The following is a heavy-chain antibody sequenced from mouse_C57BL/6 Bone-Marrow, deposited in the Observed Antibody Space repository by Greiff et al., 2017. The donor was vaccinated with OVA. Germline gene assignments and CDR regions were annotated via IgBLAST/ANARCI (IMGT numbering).Heavy chain of an antibody. CDR3: ARDGTCYAMDY. D-gene: IGHD1-1*02. V-gene: IGHV3-6*01. CDR1: GYSITSGYY. CDR2: ISYDGSN. Sequence: EVQLQESGPGLVKPSPSLSLTCSATGYSITSGYYWYLNRQSPGNHLEWMGYISYDGSNNYNPSLKNRISITRDTSTNQFFLKLNSVTTEDTATYYCARDGTCYAMDYWGQGTSVTVSS. J-gene: IGHJ4*01.